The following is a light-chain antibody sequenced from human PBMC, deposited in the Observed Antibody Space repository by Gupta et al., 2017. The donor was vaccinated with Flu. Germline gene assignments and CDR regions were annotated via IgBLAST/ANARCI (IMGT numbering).Light chain of an antibody. V-gene: IGKV2-28*01. J-gene: IGKJ1*01. CDR2: LAS. CDR1: QSLLHKNGYNY. Sequence: DIVMTQSPLSLPVTPGEPASISCRSSQSLLHKNGYNYLDWFLQKPGQSPQVLIYLASSRASGVPDRFSGSGSGTXFTLKIXRVEAEDVGVYYCMQALQTPWTFGXGTKVEIK. CDR3: MQALQTPWT.